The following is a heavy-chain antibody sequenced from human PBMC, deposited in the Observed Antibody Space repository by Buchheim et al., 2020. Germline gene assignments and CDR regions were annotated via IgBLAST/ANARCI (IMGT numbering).Heavy chain of an antibody. D-gene: IGHD1-7*01. CDR3: ARRSKSNWNYRFSWFDP. Sequence: QVQLQQWGAGLLKPSETLSLTCAVYGGSFSGYYWSWIRQPPGKGLEWIGEINHSGSTNYNPSLKSRVTISVDTSKNQFSLKLSSVTAADTAVYYCARRSKSNWNYRFSWFDPWGQGTL. J-gene: IGHJ5*02. CDR1: GGSFSGYY. V-gene: IGHV4-34*01. CDR2: INHSGST.